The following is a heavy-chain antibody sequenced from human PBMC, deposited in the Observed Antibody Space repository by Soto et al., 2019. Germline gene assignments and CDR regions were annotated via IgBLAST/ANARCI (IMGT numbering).Heavy chain of an antibody. CDR2: ISYDGENQ. CDR3: VSPHSESSNTFDL. CDR1: GFTFSSYS. J-gene: IGHJ5*02. Sequence: GGSLRLSCAASGFTFSSYSMNWVRQAPGKGLGWVALISYDGENQYFTDSVRGRFTISRDNSKTAVYLEMNNLRLDDTATYYCVSPHSESSNTFDLWGQGTLVTVSS. V-gene: IGHV3-30*03. D-gene: IGHD3-10*01.